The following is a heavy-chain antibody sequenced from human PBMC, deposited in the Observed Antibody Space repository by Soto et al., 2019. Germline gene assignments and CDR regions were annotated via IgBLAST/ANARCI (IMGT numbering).Heavy chain of an antibody. V-gene: IGHV3-30*18. CDR2: ISYDGSNK. CDR3: AKDRADAGDDY. D-gene: IGHD1-26*01. Sequence: PGGSLRLSCAASGFTFSSYGMHWVRQAPGKGLEWVAVISYDGSNKYYADSVKGRFTISRDNSKNTLYLQMNSLRAEDTAVYYCAKDRADAGDDYWGQGTLVTVS. J-gene: IGHJ4*02. CDR1: GFTFSSYG.